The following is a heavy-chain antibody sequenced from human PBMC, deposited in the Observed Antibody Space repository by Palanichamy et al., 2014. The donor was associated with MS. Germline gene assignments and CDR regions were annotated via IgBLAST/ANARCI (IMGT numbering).Heavy chain of an antibody. CDR3: ARGGVSDF. D-gene: IGHD2-8*01. CDR1: GGTFTSYT. J-gene: IGHJ4*02. Sequence: QVQLVQSGTEVRKPGSSVKVSCKASGGTFTSYTISWVRQAPGQGLEWMGGIIPVFGKAYHTQKFQGRVTITADESTSTAYMELTSLRSEDTAIYYCARGGVSDFWGQGTLVTVSS. CDR2: IIPVFGKA. V-gene: IGHV1-69*01.